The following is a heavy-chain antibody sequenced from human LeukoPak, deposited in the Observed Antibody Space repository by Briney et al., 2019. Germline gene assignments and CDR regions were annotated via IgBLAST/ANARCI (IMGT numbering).Heavy chain of an antibody. D-gene: IGHD1-26*01. CDR2: ISYDGSNK. J-gene: IGHJ4*02. V-gene: IGHV3-30*18. CDR3: AKKGIVGATWAFDY. Sequence: GGSLRLSCAASGFTFSSYGMHWVRQAPGKGLEWVAVISYDGSNKYYADSVKGRFTISRDNSKNTLYLQMNSLRAEDTAVYYCAKKGIVGATWAFDYWGQGTLVTVSS. CDR1: GFTFSSYG.